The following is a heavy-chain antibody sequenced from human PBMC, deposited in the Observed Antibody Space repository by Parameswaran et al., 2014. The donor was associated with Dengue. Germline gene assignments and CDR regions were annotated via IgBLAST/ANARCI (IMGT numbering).Heavy chain of an antibody. CDR1: GGSFSGYY. V-gene: IGHV4-34*01. CDR2: INHSGST. D-gene: IGHD3-22*01. CDR3: ARGLGYYYDSSGNRLPYFDY. J-gene: IGHJ4*02. Sequence: ASETLSLTCAVYGGSFSGYYWSWIRQPPGKGLEWIGEINHSGSTNYNPSLKSRVTISVDTSKNQFSLKLSSVTAADTAVYYCARGLGYYYDSSGNRLPYFDYWGQGTLVTVSS.